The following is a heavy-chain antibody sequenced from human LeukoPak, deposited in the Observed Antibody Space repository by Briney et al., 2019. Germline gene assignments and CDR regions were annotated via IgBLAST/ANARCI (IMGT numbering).Heavy chain of an antibody. CDR2: ISYDGSNK. D-gene: IGHD4-23*01. Sequence: AGGSLRLSCAASGFTFSSYAMHWVRQAPGKGLEWVAVISYDGSNKYYADSVKGRFTISRDNSKNTLYLQMNSLRAEDTAVYYCAREFYGGTEYFQHWSQGTLVTVSS. CDR3: AREFYGGTEYFQH. J-gene: IGHJ1*01. V-gene: IGHV3-30-3*01. CDR1: GFTFSSYA.